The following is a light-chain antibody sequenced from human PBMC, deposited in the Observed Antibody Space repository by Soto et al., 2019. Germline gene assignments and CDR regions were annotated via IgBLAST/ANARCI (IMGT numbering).Light chain of an antibody. CDR1: KSVNSNY. V-gene: IGKV3-20*01. CDR3: QQYGSS. CDR2: GAS. Sequence: EIVLTQSPDILSLSPGERATLSCRASKSVNSNYLAWFQQHPGQPPRLLIFGASSRAIGIPDRFSGSGTETDFTLSITRLEPEDFAVYYCQQYGSSFGPGTRVDIK. J-gene: IGKJ3*01.